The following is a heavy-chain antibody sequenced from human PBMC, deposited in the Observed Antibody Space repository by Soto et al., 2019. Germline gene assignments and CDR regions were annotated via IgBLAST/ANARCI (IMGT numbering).Heavy chain of an antibody. V-gene: IGHV1-69*06. CDR3: ARLTGRYYYYYGMDV. Sequence: GASVKVSCKASGGTFSSYAISWVRQAPGQGLEWMGGIIPIFGTANYAQKFQGRVTITADKSTSTAYMELSSLRSEDTAVYYCARLTGRYYYYYGMDVWGQGTTVTVSS. J-gene: IGHJ6*02. CDR2: IIPIFGTA. D-gene: IGHD7-27*01. CDR1: GGTFSSYA.